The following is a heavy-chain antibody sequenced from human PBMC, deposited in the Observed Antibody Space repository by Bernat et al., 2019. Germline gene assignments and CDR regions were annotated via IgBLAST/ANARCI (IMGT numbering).Heavy chain of an antibody. CDR2: ISASGGST. CDR3: AKDLNYDSWSGYYYYYYYVDV. J-gene: IGHJ6*03. D-gene: IGHD3-3*01. CDR1: GFPFSSYA. V-gene: IGHV3-23*01. Sequence: EVQLLESGGGLVQPGGSLRLSCAASGFPFSSYALTWVRQAPGKGLEWVSAISASGGSTYYAHSVKGRFTISRDNSKNTLYLQMNSLRAEDTALYYCAKDLNYDSWSGYYYYYYYVDVWGTGTTVTVSS.